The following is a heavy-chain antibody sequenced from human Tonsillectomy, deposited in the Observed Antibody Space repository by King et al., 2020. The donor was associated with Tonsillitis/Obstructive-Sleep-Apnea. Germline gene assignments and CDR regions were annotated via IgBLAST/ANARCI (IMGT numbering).Heavy chain of an antibody. CDR3: ARRNDYPNYAYMDV. CDR2: ISSTSDYI. J-gene: IGHJ6*03. V-gene: IGHV3-21*01. Sequence: DVQLVESGGGLVKPGGSLRLSCAASGFTFTSYSMNWVRQAPGKGLEWVSSISSTSDYIYYADSVKGRFTISRDNAKNSLYLQMNSLRAEDTAVYYCARRNDYPNYAYMDVWGKGTTVTVSS. D-gene: IGHD4-11*01. CDR1: GFTFTSYS.